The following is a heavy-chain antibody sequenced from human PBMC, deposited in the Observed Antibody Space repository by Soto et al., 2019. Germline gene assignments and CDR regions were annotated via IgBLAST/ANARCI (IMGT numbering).Heavy chain of an antibody. Sequence: LRLSCAASGFTFSGYSMNWVRQAPGKGLEWVSYIASTSWNIYYADTVKGRFTISRDNAKNSLYLQMNSLRDEDTAVYYCARGPSAAAPLSDWYFDLWGRGTLVTVSS. CDR3: ARGPSAAAPLSDWYFDL. CDR2: IASTSWNI. V-gene: IGHV3-48*02. CDR1: GFTFSGYS. J-gene: IGHJ2*01. D-gene: IGHD2-2*01.